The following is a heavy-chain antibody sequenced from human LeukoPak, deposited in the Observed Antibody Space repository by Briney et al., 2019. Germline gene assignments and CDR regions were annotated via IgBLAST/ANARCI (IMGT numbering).Heavy chain of an antibody. D-gene: IGHD3-3*01. CDR3: ARDGTYYDFWSGYQPADYYYYGMDV. J-gene: IGHJ6*02. Sequence: PAASVKVSCKASGYTFTSYGISWVRQAPGQGLEWMGWISAYNGNTNYAQKLQGRVTMTTDTSTSTAYMELRSLRSDDTAVYYCARDGTYYDFWSGYQPADYYYYGMDVWGQGTTVTVSS. CDR2: ISAYNGNT. CDR1: GYTFTSYG. V-gene: IGHV1-18*01.